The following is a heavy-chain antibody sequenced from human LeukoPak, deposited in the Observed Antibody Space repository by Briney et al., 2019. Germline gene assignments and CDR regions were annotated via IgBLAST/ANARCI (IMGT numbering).Heavy chain of an antibody. V-gene: IGHV3-21*01. CDR1: GFTFSSYS. CDR3: ARESLATIGVDY. CDR2: ITSSSSYM. J-gene: IGHJ4*02. Sequence: GGSLRLSCAASGFTFSSYSMNWVRQAPGKGLEWVSSITSSSSYMYYADSVKGRFTISRDNAKDSLYLQMNTLRAEDTAVYYCARESLATIGVDYWGQGTLVTVSS. D-gene: IGHD5-12*01.